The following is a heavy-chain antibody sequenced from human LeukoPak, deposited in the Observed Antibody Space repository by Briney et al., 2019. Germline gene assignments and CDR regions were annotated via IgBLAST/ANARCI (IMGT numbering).Heavy chain of an antibody. CDR2: INSDGSST. V-gene: IGHV3-74*01. Sequence: GGSLRLSCAASGFTVSSYWMHWVRQAPGQGLVWVSRINSDGSSTYYADSVKGRFTISRDNAKNTLYLQMNSLRAEDTAVYYCARMYYHDSSGYYWAPDYWGQGTLVTVSS. CDR1: GFTVSSYW. D-gene: IGHD3-22*01. J-gene: IGHJ4*02. CDR3: ARMYYHDSSGYYWAPDY.